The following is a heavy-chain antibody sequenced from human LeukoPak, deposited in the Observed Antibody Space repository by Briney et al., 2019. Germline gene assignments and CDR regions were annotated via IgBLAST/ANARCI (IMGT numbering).Heavy chain of an antibody. CDR2: IYTSGST. V-gene: IGHV4-4*07. J-gene: IGHJ5*02. CDR1: GCSISSYY. Sequence: SETLSLTCTVSGCSISSYYWSWIRQPAGKGLEWIGRIYTSGSTNYNPSLKSRVTMSVDTSKNQFSLKLSSVTAADTAVYYCARLAPNEDWFDPWGQGTLVTVSS. CDR3: ARLAPNEDWFDP.